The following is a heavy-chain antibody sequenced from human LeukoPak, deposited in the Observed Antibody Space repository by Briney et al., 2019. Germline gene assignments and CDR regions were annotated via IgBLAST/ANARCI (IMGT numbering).Heavy chain of an antibody. CDR2: IDYSAKTT. J-gene: IGHJ4*02. V-gene: IGHV3-23*01. CDR1: GFTFSSSA. CDR3: AKVATWTYFDS. D-gene: IGHD3/OR15-3a*01. Sequence: GGSLRLSCAASGFTFSSSAMSWVRLAPGRGLAWVSTIDYSAKTTYYADSVKGRFTISRGNSKNTLYLQLTSLRVEDAAIYYCAKVATWTYFDSWGQGTLVTVSS.